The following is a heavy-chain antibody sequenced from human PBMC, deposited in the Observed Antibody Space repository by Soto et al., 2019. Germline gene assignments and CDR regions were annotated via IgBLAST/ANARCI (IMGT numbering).Heavy chain of an antibody. J-gene: IGHJ6*01. CDR2: MSFDGNHQ. Sequence: QVHLVESGGGVVQPGGSLRLSCAASGFTINRNDMYWVRQAPGKGLEWVAVMSFDGNHQHYADSVKGRFTISRDNSKNTLSLEMNSLRSDDTAVYYCASCERFPRVGVDYYALDVW. D-gene: IGHD3-3*01. CDR3: ASCERFPRVGVDYYALDV. CDR1: GFTINRND. V-gene: IGHV3-30*03.